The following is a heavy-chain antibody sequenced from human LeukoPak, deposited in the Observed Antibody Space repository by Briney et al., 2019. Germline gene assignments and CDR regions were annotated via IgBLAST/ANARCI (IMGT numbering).Heavy chain of an antibody. D-gene: IGHD3-22*01. CDR1: GYTFTSYG. CDR2: ISAYNGNT. J-gene: IGHJ3*02. CDR3: ARDLPRLYYYDSSGYRGAYAFDI. Sequence: ASVKVSCKASGYTFTSYGISWVRQAPGQGLEWMGWISAYNGNTNYAQKLQGRVTMTTDTSTSTAYMELRSLRSDDTAVYYCARDLPRLYYYDSSGYRGAYAFDIWGQGIMVTVSS. V-gene: IGHV1-18*01.